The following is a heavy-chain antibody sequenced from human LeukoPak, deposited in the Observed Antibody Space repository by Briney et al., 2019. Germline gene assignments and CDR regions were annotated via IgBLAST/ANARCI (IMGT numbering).Heavy chain of an antibody. CDR2: INHSGST. CDR3: ARGSRGGLLFRNWFDP. CDR1: GGSFSGYY. Sequence: SETLSLTCAVYGGSFSGYYWSWIRQPPGKGLEWIGEINHSGSTNYNPSLKSRVTISVDTSKNQFSLKLSSVTAADTAVYYCARGSRGGLLFRNWFDPWGQGTLVTVSS. V-gene: IGHV4-34*01. D-gene: IGHD2-21*02. J-gene: IGHJ5*02.